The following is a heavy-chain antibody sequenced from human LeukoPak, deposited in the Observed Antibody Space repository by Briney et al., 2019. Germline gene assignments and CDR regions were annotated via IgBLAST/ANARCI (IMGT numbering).Heavy chain of an antibody. Sequence: GGSLRLSCAASGFTFSDYSMNWVRQAPGKGLEWVSYISSSGSTIHYADSVKGRFTISRDNAKNSLYLQMNSLRAEDTAVYYCARDPSPVDCSGGSCYAPNWFDPWGQGTLVTVSS. D-gene: IGHD2-15*01. CDR3: ARDPSPVDCSGGSCYAPNWFDP. CDR1: GFTFSDYS. CDR2: ISSSGSTI. J-gene: IGHJ5*02. V-gene: IGHV3-48*01.